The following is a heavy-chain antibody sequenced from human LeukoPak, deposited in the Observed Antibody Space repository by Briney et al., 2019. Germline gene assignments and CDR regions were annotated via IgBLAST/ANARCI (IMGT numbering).Heavy chain of an antibody. J-gene: IGHJ4*02. Sequence: PGGSLRLSCAASGFTFSSYWMHWVRQAPGKGLVWVSRIDIDGSSTSYADSVKGRFTISRDNAKSTLYLQMNSLRPEDTAVYYCVRASYIGTLPGHWGQGTLVTVSS. CDR2: IDIDGSST. V-gene: IGHV3-74*01. CDR3: VRASYIGTLPGH. CDR1: GFTFSSYW. D-gene: IGHD5-12*01.